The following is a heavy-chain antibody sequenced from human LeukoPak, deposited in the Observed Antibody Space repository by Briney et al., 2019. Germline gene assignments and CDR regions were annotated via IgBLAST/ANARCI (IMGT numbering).Heavy chain of an antibody. CDR1: GYTFTGYY. V-gene: IGHV1-2*02. CDR2: INPNSGGT. D-gene: IGHD5-12*01. CDR3: ARAPWVGATGDGFDY. Sequence: GASVKVSCKASGYTFTGYYMHWVRQAPGQGLEWMGWINPNSGGTNYAQKFQGRVTMTRDTSISTACMELSGLRSDDTAVYYCARAPWVGATGDGFDYWGQGTLVIVSS. J-gene: IGHJ4*02.